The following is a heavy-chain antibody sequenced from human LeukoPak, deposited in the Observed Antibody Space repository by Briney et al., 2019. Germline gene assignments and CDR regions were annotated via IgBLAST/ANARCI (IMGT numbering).Heavy chain of an antibody. CDR2: ISGGGGST. J-gene: IGHJ4*02. CDR3: AKDVSKPVAATFDY. CDR1: GFTFSHYW. Sequence: GGSLRLTCAASGFTFSHYWMHWVRQAPGKGLEWVSGISGGGGSTYYADSVQGRFTISRDNSKNTLSLQMNSLRAEDTAVYYCAKDVSKPVAATFDYWGQGTLLTVSS. V-gene: IGHV3-23*01. D-gene: IGHD6-19*01.